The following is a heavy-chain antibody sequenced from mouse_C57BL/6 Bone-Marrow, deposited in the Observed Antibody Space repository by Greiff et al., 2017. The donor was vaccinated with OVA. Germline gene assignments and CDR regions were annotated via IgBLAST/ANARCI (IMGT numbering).Heavy chain of an antibody. V-gene: IGHV3-6*01. D-gene: IGHD2-4*01. CDR1: GYSINSGYY. Sequence: VQLQQSGPGLVKPSQSLSLTCSVTGYSINSGYYWNWIRPFPGNTLEWMGYISYAGCNNYNPSLKNNISITRDTSKNQFFLKLNSVTTEDTATYYCASSYDYDGGAYAMGDWGQRASVTVAS. J-gene: IGHJ4*01. CDR2: ISYAGCN. CDR3: ASSYDYDGGAYAMGD.